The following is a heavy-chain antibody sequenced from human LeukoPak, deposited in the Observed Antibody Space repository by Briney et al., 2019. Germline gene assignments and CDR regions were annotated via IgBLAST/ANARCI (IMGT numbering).Heavy chain of an antibody. J-gene: IGHJ6*03. CDR2: ISGSGETT. V-gene: IGHV3-23*01. CDR3: AKGGQWKFRFNYYPDYYMDV. CDR1: GFTFNTFG. D-gene: IGHD3-22*01. Sequence: GGSLRLSRAASGFTFNTFGMTWVRQAPGKGLESVSAISGSGETTFYADSVKGRFTVSRDNSKNTLFLQMNSLRAEDTAVYYCAKGGQWKFRFNYYPDYYMDVWGKGTTVTVSS.